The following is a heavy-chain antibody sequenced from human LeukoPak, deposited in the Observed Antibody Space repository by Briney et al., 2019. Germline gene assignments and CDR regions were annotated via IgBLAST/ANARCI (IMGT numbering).Heavy chain of an antibody. J-gene: IGHJ4*02. CDR1: GFTFSYYG. CDR2: FSGSGGRT. CDR3: AKADQPGKPRPTCNFDY. Sequence: GGSLRLSCAASGFTFSYYGMSWVRQAPGKGLGWVSAFSGSGGRTYYADSVKGRFTISRDNSKNTLYLQMNSLRAEDTAVYYCAKADQPGKPRPTCNFDYWGQGTLVTVSS. V-gene: IGHV3-23*01. D-gene: IGHD7-27*01.